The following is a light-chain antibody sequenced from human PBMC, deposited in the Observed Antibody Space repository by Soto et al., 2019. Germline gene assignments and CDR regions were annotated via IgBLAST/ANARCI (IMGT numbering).Light chain of an antibody. J-gene: IGKJ3*01. V-gene: IGKV3-20*01. CDR2: GAS. CDR1: QSVSSSY. Sequence: EILLTQSPGTLSLSPGERATLSCRASQSVSSSYLAWYQQKPGQAPRLLIYGASSRATGIPDRFSGSGSGTDFTLTISRLEPEDFAVYYCQQYGSSPLTFGPGTKVDIK. CDR3: QQYGSSPLT.